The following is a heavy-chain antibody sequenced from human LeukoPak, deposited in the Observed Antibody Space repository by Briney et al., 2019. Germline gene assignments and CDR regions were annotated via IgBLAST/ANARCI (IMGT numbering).Heavy chain of an antibody. CDR2: IIPIFGTA. V-gene: IGHV1-69*13. J-gene: IGHJ6*04. CDR3: AVPAAMRSSYYYYYGMDV. Sequence: GASVKVSCKASGGTFSSYAISWVRQAPGQGLEWMRGIIPIFGTANYAQKFQGRVTITADESTSTAYMELSSLRSEDTAVYYCAVPAAMRSSYYYYYGMDVWGKGTTVTVSS. CDR1: GGTFSSYA. D-gene: IGHD2-2*01.